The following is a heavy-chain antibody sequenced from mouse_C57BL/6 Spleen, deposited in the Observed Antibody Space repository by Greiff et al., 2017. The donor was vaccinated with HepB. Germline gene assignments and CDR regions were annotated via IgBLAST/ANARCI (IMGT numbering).Heavy chain of an antibody. V-gene: IGHV1-82*01. CDR1: GYAFSSSW. J-gene: IGHJ4*01. CDR3: AREPDYYGSSYNAMDY. D-gene: IGHD1-1*01. CDR2: IYPGDGDT. Sequence: VKLMESGPELVKPGASVKISCKASGYAFSSSWMNWVKQRPGKGLEWIGRIYPGDGDTNYNGKFKGKATLTADKSSSTAYMQLSSLTSEDSAVYFCAREPDYYGSSYNAMDYWGQGTSVTVSS.